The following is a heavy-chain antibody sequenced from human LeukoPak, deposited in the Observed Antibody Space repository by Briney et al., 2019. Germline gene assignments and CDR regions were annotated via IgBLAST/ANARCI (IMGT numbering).Heavy chain of an antibody. CDR1: GGSASSSTYH. CDR2: IYYIGTT. D-gene: IGHD4-17*01. V-gene: IGHV4-39*01. J-gene: IGHJ3*01. Sequence: SETLSLTCTVSGGSASSSTYHWGWVRQPPGKGLEWIGNIYYIGTTYYNPSLKSRVTISVDTSRNQFSLNLSSVTAADTAVYFCARWTTVITPNAFDVWGQGTVVTVSS. CDR3: ARWTTVITPNAFDV.